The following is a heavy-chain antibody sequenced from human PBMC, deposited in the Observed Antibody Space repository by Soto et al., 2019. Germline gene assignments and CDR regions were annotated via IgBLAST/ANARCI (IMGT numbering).Heavy chain of an antibody. CDR2: ISGSGGST. V-gene: IGHV3-23*01. Sequence: PGGSLRLSCAASGFTFSSYAMSWVRQAPGKGLEWVSAISGSGGSTYYADSVKGRFTISRDNSKNTLYLQMNSLRAEDTAVYYCARDALRFLTYHYYYMDVWGKGTTVTVSS. J-gene: IGHJ6*03. CDR1: GFTFSSYA. D-gene: IGHD3-3*01. CDR3: ARDALRFLTYHYYYMDV.